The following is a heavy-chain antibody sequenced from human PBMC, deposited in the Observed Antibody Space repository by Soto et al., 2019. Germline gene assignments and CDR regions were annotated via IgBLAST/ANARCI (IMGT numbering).Heavy chain of an antibody. J-gene: IGHJ5*02. V-gene: IGHV3-23*01. D-gene: IGHD3-22*01. CDR1: GFTFSSYA. CDR2: ISGSGGST. CDR3: AKDPTATYYYDSSGPRWFDP. Sequence: PGGSLRLSCAASGFTFSSYAMSWVRQAPGKGLEWVSAISGSGGSTYYADSVKGRFTISRDNSRNTLYLQMNSLRVEDTAVYYCAKDPTATYYYDSSGPRWFDPWGQGTLVTVSS.